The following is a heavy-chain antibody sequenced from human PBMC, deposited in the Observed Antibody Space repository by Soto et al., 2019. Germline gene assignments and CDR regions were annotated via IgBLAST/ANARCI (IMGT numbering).Heavy chain of an antibody. Sequence: ASVKVSCKGSGGTFSSYTISWVRQAPGQWLEWMGRIIPILGIANYAQKFQGRVTITADKSTSTAYMELSSLRSEDTAVYYCARDRYCSGGSCYRDRHNYYYYYMDVWGKGTTVTVSS. CDR1: GGTFSSYT. V-gene: IGHV1-69*04. CDR2: IIPILGIA. CDR3: ARDRYCSGGSCYRDRHNYYYYYMDV. J-gene: IGHJ6*03. D-gene: IGHD2-15*01.